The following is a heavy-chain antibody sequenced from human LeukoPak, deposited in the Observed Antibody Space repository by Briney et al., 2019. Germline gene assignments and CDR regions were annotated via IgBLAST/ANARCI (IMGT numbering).Heavy chain of an antibody. CDR1: GFSFSDYG. CDR2: IRYDGSNT. J-gene: IGHJ6*03. V-gene: IGHV3-30*02. Sequence: GGSLRLSCVASGFSFSDYGMHWVRQAPGEGLERVAFIRYDGSNTYYADSVKGRFTISRDNPKSTLDLHMNSLRPDDTAVYYCAKRGTLVSASLRAYYNYMDVWGKGTTVTVSS. D-gene: IGHD2-2*01. CDR3: AKRGTLVSASLRAYYNYMDV.